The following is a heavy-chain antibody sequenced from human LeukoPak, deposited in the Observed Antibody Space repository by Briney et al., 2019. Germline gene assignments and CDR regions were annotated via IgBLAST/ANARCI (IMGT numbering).Heavy chain of an antibody. CDR2: IYHSGST. D-gene: IGHD7-27*01. CDR3: ARRRMTTGDFDY. J-gene: IGHJ4*02. CDR1: GYSISSGYY. Sequence: SETLSLTCAVSGYSISSGYYWGWIRQPPGKGREWIGSIYHSGSTYYNPSLKRRVTISVDTSKNQFSLKLSSVTAADTAMYYCARRRMTTGDFDYWGQGTLVTVSS. V-gene: IGHV4-38-2*01.